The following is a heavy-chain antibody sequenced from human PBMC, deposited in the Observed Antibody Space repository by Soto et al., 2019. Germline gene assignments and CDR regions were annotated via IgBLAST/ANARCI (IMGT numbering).Heavy chain of an antibody. CDR2: ISYDGSNK. D-gene: IGHD3-3*02. Sequence: GGSLRLSGAASGFTFSSSGMHWVRQAPGKGLEWVAVISYDGSNKYYADSVKGRFTISRDNSKDTLYLQMNSLRVEDTAVYYCAKDWSFYGMDVWGQGTTVTVSS. V-gene: IGHV3-30*18. J-gene: IGHJ6*02. CDR1: GFTFSSSG. CDR3: AKDWSFYGMDV.